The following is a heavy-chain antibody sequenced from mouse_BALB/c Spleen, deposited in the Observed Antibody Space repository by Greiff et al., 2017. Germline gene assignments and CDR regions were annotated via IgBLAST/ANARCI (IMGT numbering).Heavy chain of an antibody. CDR1: GYSFTGYY. V-gene: IGHV1S34*01. Sequence: LVKTGASVKISCKASGYSFTGYYMHWVKQSHGKSLEWIGYISCYNGATSYNQKFKGKATFTVDTSSSTAYMQFNSLTSEDSAVYYCARGDYDYDEGYFDVCGAGTTVTVSS. D-gene: IGHD2-4*01. J-gene: IGHJ1*01. CDR2: ISCYNGAT. CDR3: ARGDYDYDEGYFDV.